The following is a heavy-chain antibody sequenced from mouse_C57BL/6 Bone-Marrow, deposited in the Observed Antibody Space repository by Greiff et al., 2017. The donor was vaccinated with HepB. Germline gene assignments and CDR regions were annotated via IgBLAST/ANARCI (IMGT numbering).Heavy chain of an antibody. Sequence: VQLVESGAELVRPGASVKLSCKASGYTFTDYYINWVKQRPGQGLEWIARIYPGSGNTYYNEKFKGKATLTAEKSSSTAYMQLSSLTSEDSAVYFCARWGDYWYFDVWGTGTTVTVSS. J-gene: IGHJ1*03. CDR2: IYPGSGNT. CDR3: ARWGDYWYFDV. CDR1: GYTFTDYY. V-gene: IGHV1-76*01.